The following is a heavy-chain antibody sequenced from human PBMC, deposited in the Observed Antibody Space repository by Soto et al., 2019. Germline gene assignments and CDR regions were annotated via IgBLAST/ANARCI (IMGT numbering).Heavy chain of an antibody. CDR1: GGSISSSSYY. J-gene: IGHJ4*02. CDR3: ARQVVDGTLAGSGSFDY. CDR2: VYYRGRT. D-gene: IGHD3-10*01. Sequence: QVQLQESGPGLVKPSETLSLTCTVYGGSISSSSYYWGWIRQPPGKGLEWIGSVYYRGRTYYNSSLKSRVTISVDTSENQISLKLSAVTAADTAVYYCARQVVDGTLAGSGSFDYWGQGTLVTVSS. V-gene: IGHV4-39*01.